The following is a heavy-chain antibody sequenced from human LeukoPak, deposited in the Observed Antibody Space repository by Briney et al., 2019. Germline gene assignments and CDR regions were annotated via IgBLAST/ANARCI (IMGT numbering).Heavy chain of an antibody. Sequence: GGSLRLSCAASGFTFSSYAMSWVRQAPGKGLEWVSAISGSGGSTYYADSVKGRFTISRDNSKNTLYLQMNSLRAEDTAVYYCARGPYSSGWYYVDYWGQGTLVTVSP. D-gene: IGHD6-19*01. CDR1: GFTFSSYA. J-gene: IGHJ4*02. CDR3: ARGPYSSGWYYVDY. V-gene: IGHV3-23*01. CDR2: ISGSGGST.